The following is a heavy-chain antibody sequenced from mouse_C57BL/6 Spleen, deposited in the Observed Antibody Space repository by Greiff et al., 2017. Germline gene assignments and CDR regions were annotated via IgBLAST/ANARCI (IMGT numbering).Heavy chain of an antibody. CDR2: INPSNGGT. J-gene: IGHJ4*01. D-gene: IGHD1-1*01. V-gene: IGHV1-53*01. Sequence: QVQLQQSGTELVKPGASVKLSCKASGYTFTSYWMHWVKQRPGQGLEWIGNINPSNGGTNYNEKFKSKATLTVDKSSSTAYMQLSSLTSEDSAVYYCARTPYYYGSSYDAMDYWGQGTSVTVSS. CDR1: GYTFTSYW. CDR3: ARTPYYYGSSYDAMDY.